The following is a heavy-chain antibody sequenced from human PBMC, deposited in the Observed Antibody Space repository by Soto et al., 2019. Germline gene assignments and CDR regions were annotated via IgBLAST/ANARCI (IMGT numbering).Heavy chain of an antibody. V-gene: IGHV4-59*01. CDR1: GGSISSYY. CDR3: ARGREGLNYDFWSGSYYYYGMDV. J-gene: IGHJ6*02. Sequence: KTSETLSLTCTVSGGSISSYYWSWIRQPPGKGLEWIGYIYYSGSTNYNPSLKSRVTISVDTSKNQFSLKLSSVTAADTAVYYCARGREGLNYDFWSGSYYYYGMDVWGQGTTVTVSS. CDR2: IYYSGST. D-gene: IGHD3-3*01.